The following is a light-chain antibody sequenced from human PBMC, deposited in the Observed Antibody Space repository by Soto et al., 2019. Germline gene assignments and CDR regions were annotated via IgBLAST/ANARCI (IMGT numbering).Light chain of an antibody. CDR2: GAS. V-gene: IGKV3-15*01. CDR1: QSVSSN. CDR3: QQYNNWPSYT. J-gene: IGKJ2*01. Sequence: EIVMTQSPATLSVSPGERATLSCRASQSVSSNLAWYQQKPGQAPRLLIYGASTRATGIPARFSGSGSGTXXXXXXXXXXXXXXAVYYCQQYNNWPSYTXGQXXKLEIX.